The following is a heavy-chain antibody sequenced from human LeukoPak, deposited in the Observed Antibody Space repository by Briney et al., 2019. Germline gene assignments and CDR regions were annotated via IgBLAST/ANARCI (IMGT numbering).Heavy chain of an antibody. V-gene: IGHV1-2*02. J-gene: IGHJ4*02. CDR3: ARAWVRGATPLFY. D-gene: IGHD3-10*01. CDR1: GYTFTGYY. CDR2: INPNSGGT. Sequence: ASVKVSCKASGYTFTGYYMHWVRQAPGQGLEWMGWINPNSGGTNYAQKFQGRVTMTRDTSISTAYMVLSRLRSDDTAVYYCARAWVRGATPLFYWGQGTLVTVSS.